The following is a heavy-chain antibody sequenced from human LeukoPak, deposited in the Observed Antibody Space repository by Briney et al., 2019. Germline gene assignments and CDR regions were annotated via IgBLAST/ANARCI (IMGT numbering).Heavy chain of an antibody. CDR2: FDPEDGET. D-gene: IGHD1-14*01. J-gene: IGHJ3*02. Sequence: ASVKVSCKVSGYTLTELSMHWVRQTPGKGLEWMGGFDPEDGETIYAQKFQGRVTMTEDTSTDTAYMELSSLRSEDTAVYYCATDRGRRRRGDDAFDIWGQGTMVTVSS. V-gene: IGHV1-24*01. CDR3: ATDRGRRRRGDDAFDI. CDR1: GYTLTELS.